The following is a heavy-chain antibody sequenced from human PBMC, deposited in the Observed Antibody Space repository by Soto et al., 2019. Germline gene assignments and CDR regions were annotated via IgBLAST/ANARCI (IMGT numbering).Heavy chain of an antibody. D-gene: IGHD6-13*01. CDR1: GGTFSSYA. CDR2: IIPIFGTA. CDR3: ARELQPGTDASDI. J-gene: IGHJ3*02. Sequence: SVKVSCKASGGTFSSYAISWVRQAPGQGLEWMGGIIPIFGTANYAKKFQGRVTITADESTSTAYMELSSLRSEDTAVYYCARELQPGTDASDIWGEGKKVTVS. V-gene: IGHV1-69*13.